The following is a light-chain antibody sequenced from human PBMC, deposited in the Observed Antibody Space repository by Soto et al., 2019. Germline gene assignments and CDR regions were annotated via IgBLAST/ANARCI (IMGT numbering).Light chain of an antibody. Sequence: QLVLTQSPSASASLGASVKLTCTLSSGHSSYAIAWHQQQPEKGPRYLMKLNSDGWHTKGDGIPDRFSGSSSGAERYLTISSLQSEDEADYYCQTWGTGIHVFGTGTKLTVL. CDR2: LNSDGWH. CDR1: SGHSSYA. V-gene: IGLV4-69*01. CDR3: QTWGTGIHV. J-gene: IGLJ1*01.